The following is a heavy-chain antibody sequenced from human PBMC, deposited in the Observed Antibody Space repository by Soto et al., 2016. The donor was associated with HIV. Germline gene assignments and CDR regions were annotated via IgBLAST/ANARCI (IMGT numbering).Heavy chain of an antibody. Sequence: QVQLQQSGPGLVKPTETLSLTCNVSGASITSFFWTWIRQPPGKGLEWIGTIYYSGSTNYNSSLKSRLTISADTSKDQFSLKLASVTAADTAVYYCAKVAVAVVGLIWFDSWGQGTLVTVSS. V-gene: IGHV4-59*12. CDR2: IYYSGST. CDR1: GASITSFF. J-gene: IGHJ5*01. D-gene: IGHD3-22*01. CDR3: AKVAVAVVGLIWFDS.